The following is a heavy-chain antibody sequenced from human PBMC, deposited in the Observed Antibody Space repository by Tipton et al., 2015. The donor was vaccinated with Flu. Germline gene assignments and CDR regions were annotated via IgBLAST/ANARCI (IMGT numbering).Heavy chain of an antibody. J-gene: IGHJ4*02. V-gene: IGHV4-4*02. CDR1: GASIASNNW. CDR3: ASHPATSRVAAGGTDY. D-gene: IGHD6-13*01. CDR2: MHHYGTT. Sequence: TLSLTCTVSGASIASNNWWTWVRQSPGKGLEWVGEMHHYGTTHYNPSLRRRVTISLDKSNNEFSLNLGSVTAADTAVYYCASHPATSRVAAGGTDYWGQGVLVTVSS.